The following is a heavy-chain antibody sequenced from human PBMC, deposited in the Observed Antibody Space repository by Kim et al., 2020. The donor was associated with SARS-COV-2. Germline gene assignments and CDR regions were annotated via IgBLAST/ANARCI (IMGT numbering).Heavy chain of an antibody. J-gene: IGHJ4*02. V-gene: IGHV3-30*01. Sequence: SVKGRFTITRGNTKKTLYLQMNSLRAEDTAVYYCARVGYSGSSHIRIFDYWGQGTLVTVSS. D-gene: IGHD1-26*01. CDR3: ARVGYSGSSHIRIFDY.